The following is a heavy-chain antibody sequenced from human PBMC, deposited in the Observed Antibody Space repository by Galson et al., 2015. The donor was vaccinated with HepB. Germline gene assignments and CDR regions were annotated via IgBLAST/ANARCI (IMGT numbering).Heavy chain of an antibody. Sequence: SLRLSCAASGFRFSDSAVHWVRQAPGKGLEWVGRIRSEANTYATAYAASVKGRFTISREDSKRTAYLQMNSLKAEDTAVYYCTTGPLSDPPVTFCTITSCYSDYWGQGTLVIVSS. V-gene: IGHV3-73*01. J-gene: IGHJ4*02. CDR2: IRSEANTYAT. CDR1: GFRFSDSA. CDR3: TTGPLSDPPVTFCTITSCYSDY. D-gene: IGHD2-2*02.